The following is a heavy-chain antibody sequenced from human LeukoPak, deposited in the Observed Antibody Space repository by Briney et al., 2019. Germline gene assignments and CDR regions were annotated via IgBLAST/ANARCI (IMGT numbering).Heavy chain of an antibody. Sequence: PSETLSLTCTVSGGSISSYYWSWIRQPPGKGLEWIGYIYYSGSINYNPSLKSRVTISVDTSKNQFSLKLSSVTAADTAVYYCASLLDYGGNSGWYFDLWGRGTLVTVSS. CDR3: ASLLDYGGNSGWYFDL. CDR2: IYYSGSI. CDR1: GGSISSYY. V-gene: IGHV4-59*08. J-gene: IGHJ2*01. D-gene: IGHD4-23*01.